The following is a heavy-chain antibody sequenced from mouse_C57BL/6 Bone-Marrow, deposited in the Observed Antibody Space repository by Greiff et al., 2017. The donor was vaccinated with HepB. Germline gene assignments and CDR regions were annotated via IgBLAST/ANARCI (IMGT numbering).Heavy chain of an antibody. V-gene: IGHV1-81*01. CDR3: AELLYWYFDV. J-gene: IGHJ1*03. Sequence: VKLQESGAELARPGASVKLSCKASGYTFTSYGISWVNQRTGKGLEWIGEIYPRSGNTYYNEKFKGQATLTADKSSSTAYMELRSLTSEDSAVYFCAELLYWYFDVWGTGTTVTVSS. CDR2: IYPRSGNT. CDR1: GYTFTSYG. D-gene: IGHD1-1*01.